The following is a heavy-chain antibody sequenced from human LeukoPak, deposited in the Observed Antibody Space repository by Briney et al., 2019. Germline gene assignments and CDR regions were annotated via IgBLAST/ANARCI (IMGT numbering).Heavy chain of an antibody. V-gene: IGHV1-18*01. Sequence: ASVKVSCKASGYTFASYGIYWVRQAPGQGLEWMGWISAYNDNTKYAQKFQGRVTMTTDTSTSTAYMELRSLRSDDTATYYCVRDPAPLRGSGNVDWLDPWGQGTLATVSS. CDR2: ISAYNDNT. CDR1: GYTFASYG. CDR3: VRDPAPLRGSGNVDWLDP. J-gene: IGHJ5*02. D-gene: IGHD3-10*01.